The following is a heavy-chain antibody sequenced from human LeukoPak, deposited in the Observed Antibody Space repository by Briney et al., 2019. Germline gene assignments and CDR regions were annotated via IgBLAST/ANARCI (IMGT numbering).Heavy chain of an antibody. Sequence: SETLSLTCTVSGYSISSGYYWGWIRQPPGMRLEWIGSIYHSGSTSYNPSLKSRVTISVDTSKNQFSLKLSSVTAADTAVYYCARDLPLNYWGQEPWSPSPQ. V-gene: IGHV4-38-2*02. CDR3: ARDLPLNY. J-gene: IGHJ4*01. CDR2: IYHSGST. D-gene: IGHD5/OR15-5a*01. CDR1: GYSISSGYY.